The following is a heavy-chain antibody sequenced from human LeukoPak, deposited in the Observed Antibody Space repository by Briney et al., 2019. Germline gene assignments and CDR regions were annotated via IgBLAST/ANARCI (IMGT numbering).Heavy chain of an antibody. D-gene: IGHD1-26*01. Sequence: SVKVSCKASGYTFTSYGISWVRQAPGQGLEWMGRIIPILGIANYAQKFQGRVTITADKSTSTAYMELSSLRSEDTAVYYCARDKGGSYSNWFDPWGQGTLVTVSS. V-gene: IGHV1-69*04. CDR1: GYTFTSYG. CDR2: IIPILGIA. J-gene: IGHJ5*02. CDR3: ARDKGGSYSNWFDP.